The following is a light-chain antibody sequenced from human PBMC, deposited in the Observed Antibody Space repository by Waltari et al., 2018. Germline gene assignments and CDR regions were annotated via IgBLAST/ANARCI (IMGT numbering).Light chain of an antibody. V-gene: IGKV3-20*01. CDR3: QNYVRLPAT. CDR1: QSVARA. J-gene: IGKJ1*01. Sequence: EIVLTQSPGTLSLSLGERATLSCRASQSVARALAWYQQKPGQPPRLLIYNTYTRATGVPDRFSGGGSGTDFSLTISRLEPEDFAVYYCQNYVRLPATFGQGTKVEIK. CDR2: NTY.